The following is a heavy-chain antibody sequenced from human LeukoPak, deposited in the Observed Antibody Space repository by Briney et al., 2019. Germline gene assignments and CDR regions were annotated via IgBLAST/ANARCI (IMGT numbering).Heavy chain of an antibody. Sequence: GGSLTLSCAASGFTFSDYILNWVRQAPGKGLEWVGCIRRRTNSYTTEYAASVKGRFIISRDDSKNSLYLHMNSLKTEDTAVYHCTRDGGEGGNSAFDIWGQGTVVTVSS. CDR2: IRRRTNSYTT. V-gene: IGHV3-72*01. CDR1: GFTFSDYI. J-gene: IGHJ3*02. D-gene: IGHD3-16*01. CDR3: TRDGGEGGNSAFDI.